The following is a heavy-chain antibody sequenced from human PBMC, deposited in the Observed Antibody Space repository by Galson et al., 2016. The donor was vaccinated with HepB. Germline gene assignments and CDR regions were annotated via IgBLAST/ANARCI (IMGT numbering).Heavy chain of an antibody. CDR1: GLTFSANW. CDR2: IRRKVYGETT. J-gene: IGHJ4*02. CDR3: ARERIMIFGVATFDF. D-gene: IGHD3-3*01. Sequence: SLRLSCAASGLTFSANWMTWVRRAPGKGLEWIGFIRRKVYGETTEYAASVKGRVTISRDDSKSISYLQMRSLNTEDTAVYYCARERIMIFGVATFDFLGQGTLVTVSS. V-gene: IGHV3-49*04.